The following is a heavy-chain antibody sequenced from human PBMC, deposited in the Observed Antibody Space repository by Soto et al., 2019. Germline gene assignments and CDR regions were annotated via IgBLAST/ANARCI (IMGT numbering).Heavy chain of an antibody. CDR3: ARLHGRTGDFDY. Sequence: QVQLVESGGGVVQPERSLRLSCAASGFTFSSYGMHWVRQAPGKGLEWVAVIWYDGNNKYYADSVKGRFTISRDNSKNTLYLQMNSLRAEDAAVYYCARLHGRTGDFDYWGQGTLVTVSS. CDR1: GFTFSSYG. J-gene: IGHJ4*02. V-gene: IGHV3-33*01. CDR2: IWYDGNNK. D-gene: IGHD7-27*01.